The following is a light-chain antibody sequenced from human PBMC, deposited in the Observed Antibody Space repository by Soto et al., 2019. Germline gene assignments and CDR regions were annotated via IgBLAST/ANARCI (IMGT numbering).Light chain of an antibody. CDR3: QQYGTSPIA. V-gene: IGKV3-20*01. Sequence: EIVLTQSPGTLSLSPGERATLSCRASQNVGGRFLAWYQQKPGQAPRLLINVASTRATGILDRFSGSGSGTDFTLTISRLEPEDFAVYYCQQYGTSPIAFGQGTRLEIK. CDR1: QNVGGRF. CDR2: VAS. J-gene: IGKJ5*01.